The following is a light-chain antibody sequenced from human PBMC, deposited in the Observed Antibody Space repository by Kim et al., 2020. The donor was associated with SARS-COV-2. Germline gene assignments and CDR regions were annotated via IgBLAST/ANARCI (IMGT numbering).Light chain of an antibody. CDR3: GTWDNILSAGV. V-gene: IGLV1-51*01. J-gene: IGLJ3*02. Sequence: GQKVTTSCSGSTSNIGNNYVSWYQQLPGTAPKLLIYDNNKRPSGIPDRFSASKSGTSATLGITGLQTGDEADYYCGTWDNILSAGVFGGGTQLTVL. CDR1: TSNIGNNY. CDR2: DNN.